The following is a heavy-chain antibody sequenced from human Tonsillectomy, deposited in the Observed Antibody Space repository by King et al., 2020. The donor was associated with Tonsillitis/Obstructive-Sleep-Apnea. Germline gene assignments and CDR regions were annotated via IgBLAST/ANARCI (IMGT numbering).Heavy chain of an antibody. CDR1: GFTFSSYA. D-gene: IGHD2-15*01. J-gene: IGHJ4*02. V-gene: IGHV3-23*04. CDR3: AKDRSGPNTHFDF. CDR2: IVGSGDST. Sequence: VQLVESGGGLVQPGVSLRLSCAASGFTFSSYAMSWVRQAPGKGLEWVSAIVGSGDSTYYADSVRGRFTISRDYSKNTLYLQMNSLRAEDTAVYYCAKDRSGPNTHFDFWGQGTLVTVSS.